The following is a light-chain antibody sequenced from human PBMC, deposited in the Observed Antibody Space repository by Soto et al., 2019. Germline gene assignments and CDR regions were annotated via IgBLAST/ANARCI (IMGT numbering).Light chain of an antibody. Sequence: EIVLTQSPGTLSLSPGERATLSCRASQSVSSSYLAWYQQKPGQAPRLLIYGASSRATGIPDRFSGSGSGTAFALTSSRLEPEDFAVYYCQQYGSTPRYTFGQGTKLKIK. V-gene: IGKV3-20*01. CDR3: QQYGSTPRYT. J-gene: IGKJ2*01. CDR2: GAS. CDR1: QSVSSSY.